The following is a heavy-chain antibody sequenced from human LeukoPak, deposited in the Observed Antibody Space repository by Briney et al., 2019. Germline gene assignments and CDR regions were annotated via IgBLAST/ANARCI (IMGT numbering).Heavy chain of an antibody. J-gene: IGHJ6*03. CDR1: GGSFSGYY. V-gene: IGHV4-34*01. Sequence: SETLSLTCAVYGGSFSGYYWSWIRQPPGKGLEWIGEINHSGSTNYNPSLKSRVTISVDTSKNQFSLKLSSVTAADTAVYYCARVAPYYYYYYMDVWSKGTTVTVSS. CDR3: ARVAPYYYYYYMDV. CDR2: INHSGST.